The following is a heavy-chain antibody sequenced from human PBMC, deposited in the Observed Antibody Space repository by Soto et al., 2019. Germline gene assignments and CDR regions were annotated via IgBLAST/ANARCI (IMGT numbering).Heavy chain of an antibody. D-gene: IGHD3-9*01. Sequence: GGSLRLSCAASEFTVGSNYMSWVRQAPGKGLEWVSVIYSEGTPYYADSVKGRFTISRENSNNTLYLHMNNLRAEDTAVYYCARSTYYDILTGSYYYYAMDVWGQGTTVTSP. J-gene: IGHJ6*02. V-gene: IGHV3-53*01. CDR1: EFTVGSNY. CDR2: IYSEGTP. CDR3: ARSTYYDILTGSYYYYAMDV.